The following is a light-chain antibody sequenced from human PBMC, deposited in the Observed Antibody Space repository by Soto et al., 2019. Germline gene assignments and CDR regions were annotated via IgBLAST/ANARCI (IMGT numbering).Light chain of an antibody. CDR2: GAS. Sequence: EIVMTQSPATLSVSAGERATLSCRASQSVSSNLACYQQKPGQGPRLLIYGASNRATGIPDRFSGSGSGTDFTLTISRLEPEDFAVYYCQQYGSSPTFGQGTKV. CDR1: QSVSSN. J-gene: IGKJ1*01. V-gene: IGKV3-20*01. CDR3: QQYGSSPT.